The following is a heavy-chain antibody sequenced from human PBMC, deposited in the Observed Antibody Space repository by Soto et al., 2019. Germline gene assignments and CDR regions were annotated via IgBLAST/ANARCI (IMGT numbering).Heavy chain of an antibody. V-gene: IGHV3-30*18. D-gene: IGHD3-10*01. CDR2: ISWDGRNK. J-gene: IGHJ4*02. CDR1: GFTFSNYG. Sequence: QVQLVESGGGVVQPGRSLRLSCAPSGFTFSNYGMHWLRQAPGTGLEWVALISWDGRNKYYADSVKGRFTISRDNLESTVSLQMDSLRGEYTALYYCEEDRGEKRISWPSYWGQGTLVTVSS. CDR3: EEDRGEKRISWPSY.